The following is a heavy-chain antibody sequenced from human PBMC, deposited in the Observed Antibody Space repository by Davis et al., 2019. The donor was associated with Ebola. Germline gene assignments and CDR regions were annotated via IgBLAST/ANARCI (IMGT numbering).Heavy chain of an antibody. D-gene: IGHD3-9*01. Sequence: GESLKISCAASGFSFSSYTMNWVRQAPGKGLEWVSSISSSGSTINYVDSVKGRFTISRDNAKNSLYLQMNSLRAEDTAVYYCARALGLRYFGMDVWGQGTTVTVSS. CDR3: ARALGLRYFGMDV. V-gene: IGHV3-48*04. CDR1: GFSFSSYT. J-gene: IGHJ6*02. CDR2: ISSSGSTI.